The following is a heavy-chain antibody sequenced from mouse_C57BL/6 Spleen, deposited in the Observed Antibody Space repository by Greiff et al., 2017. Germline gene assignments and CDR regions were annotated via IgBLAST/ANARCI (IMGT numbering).Heavy chain of an antibody. D-gene: IGHD1-1*01. CDR3: AKNRDYYGTSRYWYFDV. Sequence: VQLQQSGPGLVQPSQSLSITCTVSGFSLTSYGVHWVRQSPGKGLEWLGVIWRGGSTDYNAAFMSRLSITKDNSKGQVFFKMNCLQADDTAIYYWAKNRDYYGTSRYWYFDVWGTGTTVTVSS. CDR2: IWRGGST. CDR1: GFSLTSYG. J-gene: IGHJ1*03. V-gene: IGHV2-5*01.